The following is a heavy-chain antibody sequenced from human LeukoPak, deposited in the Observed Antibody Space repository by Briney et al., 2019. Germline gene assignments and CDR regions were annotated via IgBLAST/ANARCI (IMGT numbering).Heavy chain of an antibody. CDR1: GGSISSSSYY. Sequence: SETLSLTCTVPGGSISSSSYYWGWIRQPPGTGLEWIGSIYYSGSTYYNPSLKSRVTISVDTSKNQFSLKLSSVTAADTAVYYCARASGWFGEFYYFDYWGQGTLVTVSS. V-gene: IGHV4-39*01. D-gene: IGHD3-10*01. CDR2: IYYSGST. CDR3: ARASGWFGEFYYFDY. J-gene: IGHJ4*02.